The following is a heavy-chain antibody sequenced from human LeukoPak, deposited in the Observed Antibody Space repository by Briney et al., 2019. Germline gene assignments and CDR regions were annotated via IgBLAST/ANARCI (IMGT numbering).Heavy chain of an antibody. D-gene: IGHD3-10*01. J-gene: IGHJ5*02. CDR3: ARDFGSGVFDP. V-gene: IGHV1-69*05. Sequence: SAKVSCKASGDSFGTYGITWVRQAPGEGLEWMGGFNPIFGSAQYAQKFQGRVTITMDVSARTVYMELSSLRSEDTTIYYCARDFGSGVFDPWGQGTLVTVSS. CDR1: GDSFGTYG. CDR2: FNPIFGSA.